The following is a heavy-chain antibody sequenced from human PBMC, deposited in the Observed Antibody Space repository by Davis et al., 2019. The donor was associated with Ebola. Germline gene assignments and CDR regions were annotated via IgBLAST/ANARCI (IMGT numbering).Heavy chain of an antibody. CDR2: VSGSGGST. J-gene: IGHJ4*02. CDR1: GFIFSHYA. CDR3: AKIGGTDY. D-gene: IGHD1-26*01. V-gene: IGHV3-23*01. Sequence: GESLMISCAASGFIFSHYAMSWVREGPGKGLEWGSAVSGSGGSTYYADSVKGRFTVSRDNSKTTVYMQMNSLRGEDTAVYYCAKIGGTDYWGQGTLVTVSS.